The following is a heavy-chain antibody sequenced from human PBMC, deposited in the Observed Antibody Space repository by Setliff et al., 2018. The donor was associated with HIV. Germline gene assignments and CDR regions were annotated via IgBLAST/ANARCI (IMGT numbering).Heavy chain of an antibody. J-gene: IGHJ4*02. CDR3: GRGKHYSSGSPPLYDS. Sequence: VASVKVSCKASGGTFNNLAISWVRRAPGQGLEWMGEFIPFFGTTNYAQKFQGRVSFTADASTNTAYMELSSLRSEDTAVFYCGRGKHYSSGSPPLYDSWGQGTLVTVSS. CDR2: FIPFFGTT. CDR1: GGTFNNLA. V-gene: IGHV1-69*13. D-gene: IGHD3-10*01.